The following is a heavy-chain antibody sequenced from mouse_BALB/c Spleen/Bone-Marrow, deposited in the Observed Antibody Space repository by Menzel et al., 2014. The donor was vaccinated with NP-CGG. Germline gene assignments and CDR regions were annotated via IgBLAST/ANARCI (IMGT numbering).Heavy chain of an antibody. CDR2: INPSTGYT. CDR3: AKNYNCDGCYYAMDY. CDR1: GYYFISYW. Sequence: QVQLQQSGAELAKPGASVKMSCKASGYYFISYWMHWVKQRPGQGLEWIGYINPSTGYTEYNQKFKDKATLTADKSSSKAYMQLSSLTSEHSAVYYCAKNYNCDGCYYAMDYWGQGTSVTVSS. D-gene: IGHD2-12*01. V-gene: IGHV1-7*01. J-gene: IGHJ4*01.